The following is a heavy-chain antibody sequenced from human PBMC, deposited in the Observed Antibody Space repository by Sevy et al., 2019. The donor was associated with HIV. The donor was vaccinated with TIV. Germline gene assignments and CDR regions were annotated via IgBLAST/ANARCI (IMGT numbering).Heavy chain of an antibody. D-gene: IGHD2-2*01. CDR3: AGDASSYCTSYSCYGGWFDP. CDR2: IIPIPGIP. V-gene: IGHV1-69*04. Sequence: SVKVSCKASGGTFSSYAINWVRQAPGQGLEWMGRIIPIPGIPNYAQKFQGRVTITADKSTSTAYMELSSLGSEDTAVYYCAGDASSYCTSYSCYGGWFDPWGQGTLVTVSS. CDR1: GGTFSSYA. J-gene: IGHJ5*02.